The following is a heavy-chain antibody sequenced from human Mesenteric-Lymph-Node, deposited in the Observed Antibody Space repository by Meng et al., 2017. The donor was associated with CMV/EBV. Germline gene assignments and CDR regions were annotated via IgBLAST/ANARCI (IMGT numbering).Heavy chain of an antibody. CDR1: GYSFTSYW. CDR3: ARHNVFYYAMDV. J-gene: IGHJ6*02. CDR2: IYPGDSDT. D-gene: IGHD2-8*01. Sequence: KVSCKGSGYSFTSYWIGWVRQMPGKGLEWMGTIYPGDSDTRYSPSFQGQVTISADRSISTAYLQWSSLKASDSAIYYCARHNVFYYAMDVWGQGTTVTVS. V-gene: IGHV5-51*01.